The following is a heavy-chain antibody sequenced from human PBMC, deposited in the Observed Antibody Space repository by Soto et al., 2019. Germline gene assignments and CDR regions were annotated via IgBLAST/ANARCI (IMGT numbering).Heavy chain of an antibody. V-gene: IGHV4-34*01. Sequence: QVQLQQWGAGLLKPSETLSLTCAVYGGSFSGYYWSWIRQPPGKGLEWIGEINHSGSTNYNPSLKSRVTISVDTSKNQFSLKLSSVTAADTAVYYCARAPVFTVTTLLFYYYYGMDVWGQGTTVTVSS. J-gene: IGHJ6*02. CDR3: ARAPVFTVTTLLFYYYYGMDV. CDR1: GGSFSGYY. CDR2: INHSGST. D-gene: IGHD4-4*01.